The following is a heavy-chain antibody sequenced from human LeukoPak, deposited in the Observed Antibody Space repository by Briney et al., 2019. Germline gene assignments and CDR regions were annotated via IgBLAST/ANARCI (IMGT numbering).Heavy chain of an antibody. CDR3: ARGPPQTLDY. Sequence: GGSLRLSCAAPGFTFRSYGMNWGRQAPGKGLEWVSYISSGSSTIYYADSVKGRFTISRDNAKNSLFLQLNSLRAEDTAVYYCARGPPQTLDYWGQGTLVTVSS. J-gene: IGHJ4*02. V-gene: IGHV3-48*04. CDR2: ISSGSSTI. CDR1: GFTFRSYG.